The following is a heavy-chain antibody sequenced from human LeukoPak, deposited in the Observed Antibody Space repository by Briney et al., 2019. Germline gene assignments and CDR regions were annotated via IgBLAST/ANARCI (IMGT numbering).Heavy chain of an antibody. J-gene: IGHJ4*02. V-gene: IGHV1-69*04. D-gene: IGHD3-10*01. CDR1: GGTFSSYA. CDR3: ARSPPYRSGSYCPFDY. CDR2: IIPILGIA. Sequence: SVKVSCKASGGTFSSYAISWVRQAPGQGLEWMGRIIPILGIANYAQKFQGRVTITADKSTSTAYMELSSLRSEDTAVYYCARSPPYRSGSYCPFDYWGQGTLVTVSS.